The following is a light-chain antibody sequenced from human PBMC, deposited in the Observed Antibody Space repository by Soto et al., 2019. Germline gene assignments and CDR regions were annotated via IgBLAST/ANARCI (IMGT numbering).Light chain of an antibody. V-gene: IGKV1-27*01. CDR3: QKYNSVPQT. Sequence: DIQMTQSPSSVSASVGDRVTITCRASQGISNSLAWYQQKPGKPPKLLIYAASTLQSGVPSRFSGSGSGTELTLTISSLQPEDVATFYCQKYNSVPQTFGQGTKVDIK. CDR2: AAS. CDR1: QGISNS. J-gene: IGKJ1*01.